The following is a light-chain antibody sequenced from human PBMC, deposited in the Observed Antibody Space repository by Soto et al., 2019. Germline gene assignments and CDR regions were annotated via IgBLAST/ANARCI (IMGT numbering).Light chain of an antibody. Sequence: EIVLTQSPATLSLSPGERATLSRRASQSVSSYLAWYQQKPGQAPRLLIYDTSNRATGIPARFSGSGSGTDFTLTISNLEPEDFAVYYCQQRSNWPITFGQGTRLEIK. CDR2: DTS. CDR3: QQRSNWPIT. J-gene: IGKJ5*01. V-gene: IGKV3-11*01. CDR1: QSVSSY.